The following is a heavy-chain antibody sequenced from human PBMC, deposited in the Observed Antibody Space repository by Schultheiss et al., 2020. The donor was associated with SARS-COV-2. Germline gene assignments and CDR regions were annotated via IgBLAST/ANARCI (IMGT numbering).Heavy chain of an antibody. CDR3: AKDEGYSYGYDGEEGWRGYYYYGMDV. CDR1: GFTFSSYG. D-gene: IGHD5-18*01. V-gene: IGHV3-30*02. Sequence: GGSLRLSCAASGFTFSSYGMHWVRQAPGKGLEWVAVIWYDGSNKYYADFVKGRFTISRDNSKNTLYLQMNSLRAEDTAVYYCAKDEGYSYGYDGEEGWRGYYYYGMDVWGQGTTVTVSS. J-gene: IGHJ6*02. CDR2: IWYDGSNK.